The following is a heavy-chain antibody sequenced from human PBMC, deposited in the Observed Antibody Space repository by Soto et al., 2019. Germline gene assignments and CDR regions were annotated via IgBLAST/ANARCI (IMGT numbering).Heavy chain of an antibody. Sequence: PSETLSLTCSVSGASVTRDGNCWTWIRQPPGKGLEFVASIYHGGSTFYNPSLRSRVTISLDTSKNQFSLKLSSVTAADTAVYYCASGSYGFFDYWGQGTLVTVSS. D-gene: IGHD1-26*01. CDR2: IYHGGST. CDR1: GASVTRDGNC. CDR3: ASGSYGFFDY. V-gene: IGHV4-30-2*02. J-gene: IGHJ4*02.